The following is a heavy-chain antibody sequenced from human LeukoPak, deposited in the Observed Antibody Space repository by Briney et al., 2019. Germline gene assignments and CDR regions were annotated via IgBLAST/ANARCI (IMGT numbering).Heavy chain of an antibody. V-gene: IGHV3-23*01. D-gene: IGHD2-8*02. Sequence: QPGGSLRLSCAVSGFTFSSYAMSWVRQALGKGLELVSAISGSGGSTYYADSVKGRFTISRDTSKYTLYLQMNSLRAEDTAVYYCAKVFGWSSSDAFDIWGQGTMVTVSS. J-gene: IGHJ3*02. CDR2: ISGSGGST. CDR1: GFTFSSYA. CDR3: AKVFGWSSSDAFDI.